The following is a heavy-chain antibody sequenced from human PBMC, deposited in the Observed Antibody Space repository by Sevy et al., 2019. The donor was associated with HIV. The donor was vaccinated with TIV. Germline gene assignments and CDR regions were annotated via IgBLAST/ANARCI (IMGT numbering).Heavy chain of an antibody. CDR2: ISSSSSYI. Sequence: GGSLRLSCAASGFIFSNYNMNWVRQAPGKGLEWASSISSSSSYIYYADSVKGRFTISRDNAKNSLYLQMNSLRAEDTAVYYCAGENYYDSEGYRFDYWGQGTLVTVSS. CDR1: GFIFSNYN. V-gene: IGHV3-21*01. D-gene: IGHD3-22*01. J-gene: IGHJ4*02. CDR3: AGENYYDSEGYRFDY.